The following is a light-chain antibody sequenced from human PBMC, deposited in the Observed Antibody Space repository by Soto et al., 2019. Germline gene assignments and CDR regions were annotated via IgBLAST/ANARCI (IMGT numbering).Light chain of an antibody. J-gene: IGLJ2*01. V-gene: IGLV4-69*01. CDR1: SGPSSYA. CDR3: QTWGTGPHVV. CDR2: LNSDGSH. Sequence: QSVLTQSPSASASVGASVKLTCTLSSGPSSYAIAWHQQQPEKAPRYLMKLNSDGSHNKGDGIPDRFSGSSSGAEHYLPISNLQSEDEADYYCQTWGTGPHVVFGGGTKLTV.